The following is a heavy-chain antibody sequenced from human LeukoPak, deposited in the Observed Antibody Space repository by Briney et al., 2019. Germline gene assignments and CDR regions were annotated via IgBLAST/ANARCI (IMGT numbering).Heavy chain of an antibody. CDR1: GYTFRANA. V-gene: IGHV3-23*01. CDR3: AKDVYYDSSGYLDY. Sequence: HGGSPRVSCGASGYTFRANAISRVRQAPGKGLERISAISSSGGSTYYADSVKGRFTISRDNSKNTLYLQMNSLRAKDTAVYYCAKDVYYDSSGYLDYWGQGTLVTVSS. CDR2: ISSSGGST. J-gene: IGHJ4*02. D-gene: IGHD3-22*01.